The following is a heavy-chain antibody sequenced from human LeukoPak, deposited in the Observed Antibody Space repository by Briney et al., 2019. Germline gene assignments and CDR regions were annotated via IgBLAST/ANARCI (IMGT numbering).Heavy chain of an antibody. CDR3: AKDRHPIIVVVPAATYLDY. D-gene: IGHD2-2*01. CDR2: IRYDGSNK. Sequence: WGSLRLSCAASGFTFSSYGMHWVRQAPGKGLEWVAFIRYDGSNKYYADSVKGRFTISRDNSKNTLYLQMNSLRAEDTAVYYCAKDRHPIIVVVPAATYLDYWGQGTLVTVSS. J-gene: IGHJ4*02. V-gene: IGHV3-30*02. CDR1: GFTFSSYG.